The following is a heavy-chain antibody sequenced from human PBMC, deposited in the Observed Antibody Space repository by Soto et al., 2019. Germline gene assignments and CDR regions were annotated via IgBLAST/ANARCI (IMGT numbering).Heavy chain of an antibody. Sequence: QVQLQESGPGLVKPSETLSLTCTVFGGSISNYHWSWIRQLPGKRLEWIGYVYYSGSTTYNPSVKSRRSMSIATSKNQSSQKLSSGTAADTAVYYCAGDIWSGSYRFDYWVQGTLVTVFS. CDR3: AGDIWSGSYRFDY. CDR2: VYYSGST. CDR1: GGSISNYH. V-gene: IGHV4-59*08. D-gene: IGHD1-26*01. J-gene: IGHJ4*02.